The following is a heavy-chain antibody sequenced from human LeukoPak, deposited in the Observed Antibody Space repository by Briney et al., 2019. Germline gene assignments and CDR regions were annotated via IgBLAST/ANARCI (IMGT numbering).Heavy chain of an antibody. CDR3: TRDRYSIGPVGAFDI. Sequence: GGSLRLSCAASGFTFSTYEMNWVRQAPGKGLEWISYISSSGSTRYYADSVMGRFTISRDNAENSLFLQMNSLKVDDTAVYYCTRDRYSIGPVGAFDIWGQGTMLTVSS. V-gene: IGHV3-48*03. CDR1: GFTFSTYE. CDR2: ISSSGSTR. J-gene: IGHJ3*02. D-gene: IGHD6-25*01.